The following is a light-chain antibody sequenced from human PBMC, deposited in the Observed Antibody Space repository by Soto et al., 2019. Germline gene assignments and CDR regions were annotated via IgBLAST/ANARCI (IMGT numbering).Light chain of an antibody. J-gene: IGLJ1*01. Sequence: QSALAQPASVSGSPGQSITISCTGTSSDVGSYNLVSWYQQIPGKAPKLMIYEVSKRPSGVSTRFSGSKSGNTASLTISGLQAEAEADYFCYSYAGSSTYVFGTGTKVTVL. CDR2: EVS. V-gene: IGLV2-23*02. CDR1: SSDVGSYNL. CDR3: YSYAGSSTYV.